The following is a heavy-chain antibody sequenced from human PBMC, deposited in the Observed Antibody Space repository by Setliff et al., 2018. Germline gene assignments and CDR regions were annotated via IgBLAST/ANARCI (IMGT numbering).Heavy chain of an antibody. V-gene: IGHV4-38-2*02. Sequence: SETLSLTCAVSGSAISSGHYWGWIRQPPGKGLEWIGSFRPSGKTYYNPSLKSRVTISVDTSKEHFSLKLTSVTAADTAVYYCVRDAGDGYGVDAYAGGGFDVWGQGTVVTVSS. CDR2: FRPSGKT. D-gene: IGHD4-17*01. CDR1: GSAISSGHY. CDR3: VRDAGDGYGVDAYAGGGFDV. J-gene: IGHJ3*01.